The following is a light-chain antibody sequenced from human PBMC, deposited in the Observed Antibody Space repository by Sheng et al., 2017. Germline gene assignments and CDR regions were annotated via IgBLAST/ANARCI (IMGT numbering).Light chain of an antibody. J-gene: IGKJ4*01. CDR3: QHYDNLPLT. CDR1: QDISNH. V-gene: IGKV1-33*01. CDR2: DAS. Sequence: DIQMTQSPFSLSASVGDRVIITCQANQDISNHLNWYHQKPGKAPKLLIYDASNLETGVPSRFSGSGSGTDFTFTITSLQPEDVATYYCQHYDNLPLTFGGGTKVEIK.